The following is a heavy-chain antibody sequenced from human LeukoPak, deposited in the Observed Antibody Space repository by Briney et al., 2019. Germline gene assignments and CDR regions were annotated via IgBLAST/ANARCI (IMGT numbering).Heavy chain of an antibody. J-gene: IGHJ6*03. CDR2: IYHSGST. D-gene: IGHD3-22*01. CDR1: GYSISSGYY. CDR3: AKAKYYYDSSGYPGYYYYYMDV. Sequence: SETLSLTCTVSGYSISSGYYWGWIRQPPGKGLEWIGSIYHSGSTYYNPSLKSRVTISVDTSKNQFSLKLSSVTAADTAVYYCAKAKYYYDSSGYPGYYYYYMDVWGKGTTVTISS. V-gene: IGHV4-38-2*02.